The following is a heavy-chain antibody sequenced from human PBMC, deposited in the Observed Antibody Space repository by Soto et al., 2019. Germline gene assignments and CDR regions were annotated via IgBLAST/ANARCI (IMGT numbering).Heavy chain of an antibody. CDR2: ISGSGGST. D-gene: IGHD1-26*01. CDR3: AKAGSGSYSWFDP. Sequence: GSLRLSCAASGFNFIGHAIRWVRQAPGKGLEWVSAISGSGGSTYYADSVKGRFTISRDNSKNTLYLQMNSLRAEDTAVYYCAKAGSGSYSWFDPWGQGTLVTVSS. J-gene: IGHJ5*02. CDR1: GFNFIGHA. V-gene: IGHV3-23*01.